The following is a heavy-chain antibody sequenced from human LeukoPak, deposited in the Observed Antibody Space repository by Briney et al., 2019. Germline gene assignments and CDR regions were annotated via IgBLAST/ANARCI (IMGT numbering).Heavy chain of an antibody. CDR1: GGSFSDYY. Sequence: SETLSLTCAVYGGSFSDYYWTWIRQPPGKGLEWIGEINHSGSTNYNPSLKSRVTISVDTSKNQFSLKLSSVTAADTAVYYCARDPSIVGATGNYFDYWGQGTLVTVSS. J-gene: IGHJ4*02. V-gene: IGHV4-34*01. D-gene: IGHD1-26*01. CDR2: INHSGST. CDR3: ARDPSIVGATGNYFDY.